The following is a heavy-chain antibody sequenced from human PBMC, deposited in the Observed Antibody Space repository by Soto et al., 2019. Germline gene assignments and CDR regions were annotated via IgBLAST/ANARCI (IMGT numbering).Heavy chain of an antibody. J-gene: IGHJ5*02. V-gene: IGHV1-18*01. CDR2: INVYNGNT. CDR1: GYTFTNYG. Sequence: QVQLVQSGGEVKKPGASVKVSCKASGYTFTNYGISWVRQAPGQGLEWMGWINVYNGNTKYAQKVQGRVTMTTDTSTSTAYMELRSLRSDGTAVYYCARGVGSGSYYKQHDWFDPWGQGTLVTVSS. D-gene: IGHD3-10*01. CDR3: ARGVGSGSYYKQHDWFDP.